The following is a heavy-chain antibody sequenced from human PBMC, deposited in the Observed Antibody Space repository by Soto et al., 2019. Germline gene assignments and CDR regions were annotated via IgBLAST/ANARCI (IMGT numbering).Heavy chain of an antibody. V-gene: IGHV1-69*12. Sequence: QVQLVQSGAEVKKPGSSVKVSCKASGGTFSSYAISWVRQAPGQGLEWMGGIIPIFGTANYAQKFQGRVPITADEATSTAYMALSSLRSEDTAVYYCARAGLLSGGVIGSLLDYWGQGTLVTVSS. D-gene: IGHD3-16*02. J-gene: IGHJ4*02. CDR1: GGTFSSYA. CDR3: ARAGLLSGGVIGSLLDY. CDR2: IIPIFGTA.